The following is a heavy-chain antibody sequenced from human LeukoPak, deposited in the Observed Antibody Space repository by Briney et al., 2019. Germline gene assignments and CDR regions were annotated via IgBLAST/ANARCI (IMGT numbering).Heavy chain of an antibody. J-gene: IGHJ5*02. CDR2: ISSSSSYI. D-gene: IGHD1-7*01. V-gene: IGHV3-21*01. CDR3: AREALTGTTENWFDP. Sequence: PGGSLRLSCAASGFTFSSYSMNWVRQAPGKGLEWVSSISSSSSYIYYADSVKGRFTISRDNAKNSLYLQMNSLRAEDTAVYYCAREALTGTTENWFDPWGQGTLVTVSS. CDR1: GFTFSSYS.